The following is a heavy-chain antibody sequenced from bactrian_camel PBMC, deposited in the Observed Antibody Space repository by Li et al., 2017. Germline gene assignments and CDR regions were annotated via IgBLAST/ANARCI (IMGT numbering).Heavy chain of an antibody. D-gene: IGHD5*01. J-gene: IGHJ4*01. CDR1: AYTPANVR. CDR3: AAGWSYGVGTLLRRHYNY. V-gene: IGHV3S1*01. Sequence: HVQLVESGGGSVQAGGSLRLSCAFDAYTPANVRMAWFRQAPGKEREGVAAIVTLGGTTYYDDSVTGRFTISQDNAKKTTFLQMDQLKTEDTAIYYCAAGWSYGVGTLLRRHYNYWGQGTQVTVS. CDR2: IVTLGGTT.